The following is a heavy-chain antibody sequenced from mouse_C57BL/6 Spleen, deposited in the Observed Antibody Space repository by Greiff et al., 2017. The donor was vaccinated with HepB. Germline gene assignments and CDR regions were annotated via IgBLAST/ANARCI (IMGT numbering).Heavy chain of an antibody. CDR1: GFTFSSYA. Sequence: EVKLVESGGGLVKPGGSLKLSCAASGFTFSSYAMSWVRQTPEKRLEWVATISDGGSYTYYPDNVKGRFTIFRDNAKNNLYLQMSHLKSEDTAMYYCARDNGNSSMDYWGQGTSVTVSS. V-gene: IGHV5-4*01. D-gene: IGHD2-1*01. CDR2: ISDGGSYT. CDR3: ARDNGNSSMDY. J-gene: IGHJ4*01.